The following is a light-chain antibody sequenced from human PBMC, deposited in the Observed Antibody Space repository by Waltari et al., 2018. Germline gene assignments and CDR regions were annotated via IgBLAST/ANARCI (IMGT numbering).Light chain of an antibody. CDR1: HSNIGSNS. CDR3: ATWDDSQRV. CDR2: GND. Sequence: QSVLTQPPSASGTPGQRVTIPCSGSHSNIGSNSVCWFQQLPGTAPKLLIYGNDHRPSGVPDRFSGSKSGTSASLAISGLQSEDEADYYCATWDDSQRVFGTGTKVTVL. V-gene: IGLV1-44*01. J-gene: IGLJ1*01.